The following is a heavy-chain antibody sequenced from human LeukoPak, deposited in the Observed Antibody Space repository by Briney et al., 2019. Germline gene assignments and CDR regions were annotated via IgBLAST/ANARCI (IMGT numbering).Heavy chain of an antibody. CDR1: GGSISSGGYS. CDR2: IYHSGST. CDR3: ARGHGGYSFWFDP. V-gene: IGHV4-30-2*01. D-gene: IGHD1-26*01. J-gene: IGHJ5*02. Sequence: PSQTLSLTCAVSGGSISSGGYSWSWIRQPPGKGLEWIGYIYHSGSTYYNPSLKSRVTISVDRSKNQFSLKLSSVTAADTAVYYCARGHGGYSFWFDPWGQGTLVTVSS.